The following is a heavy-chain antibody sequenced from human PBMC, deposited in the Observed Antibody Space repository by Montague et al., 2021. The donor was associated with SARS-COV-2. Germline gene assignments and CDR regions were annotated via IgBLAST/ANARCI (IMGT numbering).Heavy chain of an antibody. D-gene: IGHD6-19*01. CDR2: VFYTGSI. CDR1: GDSVNTNQ. J-gene: IGHJ3*01. CDR3: ARLIGSGWTDAFDF. Sequence: SETLSLTCVVSGDSVNTNQWTWVRQPPGKGLEWIGHVFYTGSIKYNHYLESRVTISIDTSKNQFGLRLNSVSAADTAIYYCARLIGSGWTDAFDFWGQGTMVTVSS. V-gene: IGHV4-59*02.